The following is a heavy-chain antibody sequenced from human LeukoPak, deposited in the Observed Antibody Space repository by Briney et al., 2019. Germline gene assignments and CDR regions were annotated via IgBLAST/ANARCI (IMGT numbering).Heavy chain of an antibody. Sequence: SETLSLTCAVYGGSFSGYYWSWIRQPPGKGLEWIGEINHSGSTNYNPSLKSRVTISVDTSKNQFSLKLSSVTAADTAVYYCARRPLHYYGSGSYYNWFDPWGQGTLVTVSS. J-gene: IGHJ5*02. CDR2: INHSGST. CDR3: ARRPLHYYGSGSYYNWFDP. V-gene: IGHV4-34*01. CDR1: GGSFSGYY. D-gene: IGHD3-10*01.